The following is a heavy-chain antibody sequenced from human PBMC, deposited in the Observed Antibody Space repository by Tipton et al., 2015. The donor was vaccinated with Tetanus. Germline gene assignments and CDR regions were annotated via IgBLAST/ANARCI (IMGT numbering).Heavy chain of an antibody. CDR2: ISSSSRYI. V-gene: IGHV3-21*04. D-gene: IGHD2-15*01. J-gene: IGHJ5*01. CDR1: GFTLSRYT. Sequence: SLRLSCAASGFTLSRYTLNWVRQAPGKGLEWVSSISSSSRYIYYADSVKGRFTTSRDDSKSTLYLHMTSLRAEDTAVYYCAKVRGTLRYSFDSWGQGTLVTVSS. CDR3: AKVRGTLRYSFDS.